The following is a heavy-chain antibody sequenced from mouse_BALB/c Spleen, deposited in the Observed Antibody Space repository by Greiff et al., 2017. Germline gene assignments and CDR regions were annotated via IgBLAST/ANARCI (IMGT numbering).Heavy chain of an antibody. CDR3: TNHYYGSSPFDY. V-gene: IGHV1-5*01. D-gene: IGHD1-1*01. CDR1: GYTFTSYW. Sequence: EVKLEESGTVLARPGASVKMSCKASGYTFTSYWMHWVKQRPGQGLEWIGAIYPGNSDTSYNQKFKGKAKLTAVTSTSTAYMELSSLTNEDSAVYYCTNHYYGSSPFDYWGQGTTLTVSS. CDR2: IYPGNSDT. J-gene: IGHJ2*01.